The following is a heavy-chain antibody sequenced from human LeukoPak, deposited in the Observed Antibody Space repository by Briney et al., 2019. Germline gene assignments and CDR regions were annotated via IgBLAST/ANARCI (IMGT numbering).Heavy chain of an antibody. J-gene: IGHJ4*02. CDR2: IIPVSGTT. CDR1: GGTFSNYT. Sequence: SVKVSCKAFGGTFSNYTIGWVRQAPGQGLEWLGVIIPVSGTTNYAQRFQGRVTITADTSTTTAYMELSSLRSDDTAVYFCASPHRYYDVWSGYPPYDNWGQGTLVTVSS. CDR3: ASPHRYYDVWSGYPPYDN. D-gene: IGHD3-3*01. V-gene: IGHV1-69*06.